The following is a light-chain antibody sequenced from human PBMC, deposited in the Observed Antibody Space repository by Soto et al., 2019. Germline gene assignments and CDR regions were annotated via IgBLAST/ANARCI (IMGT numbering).Light chain of an antibody. CDR1: QNIRTY. CDR3: QQAYSKNT. J-gene: IGKJ4*02. CDR2: AAS. V-gene: IGKV1-39*01. Sequence: DIQMTQSPSSLSASVGDRVTIACRASQNIRTYLNWYQQTPGKAPKLLIYAASNLHSGVPSRFSGSGSGTDFTRNIRSLQPEDFATYYCQQAYSKNTFGGGTKVEIK.